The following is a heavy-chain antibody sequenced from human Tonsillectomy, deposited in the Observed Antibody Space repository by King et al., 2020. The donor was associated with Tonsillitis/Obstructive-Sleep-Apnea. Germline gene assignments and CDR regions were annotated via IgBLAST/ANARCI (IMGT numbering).Heavy chain of an antibody. CDR1: GFPFDDYA. D-gene: IGHD2-2*01. J-gene: IGHJ4*02. Sequence: VQLVESGGGLVQPGRSLRLSCAASGFPFDDYAMHWVRQVPGKGLEWISGISWNSGTINHAGSVKGRFSISRDNAKNSLYLHMNSLRAEDTALYYCARGRSSYNGADYFDYWGRGTLVTVSS. CDR3: ARGRSSYNGADYFDY. V-gene: IGHV3-9*01. CDR2: ISWNSGTI.